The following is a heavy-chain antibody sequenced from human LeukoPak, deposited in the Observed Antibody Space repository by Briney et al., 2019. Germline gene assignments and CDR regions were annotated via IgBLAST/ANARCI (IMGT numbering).Heavy chain of an antibody. V-gene: IGHV3-21*06. D-gene: IGHD3-9*01. CDR3: ARGAFDYPGRDYFDY. CDR1: GFSFSGYS. CDR2: ISSRSTYI. Sequence: GESLKISCAASGFSFSGYSMNWVRQAPGKGLEWVSSISSRSTYIYYADSLKGRFTISRDNAKNSLHLQMKGLRVEDTAVYYCARGAFDYPGRDYFDYWGQGTQVTVSS. J-gene: IGHJ4*02.